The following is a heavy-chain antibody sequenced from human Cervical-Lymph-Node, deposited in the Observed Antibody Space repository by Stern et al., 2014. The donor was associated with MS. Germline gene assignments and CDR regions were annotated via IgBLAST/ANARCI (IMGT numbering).Heavy chain of an antibody. CDR1: GGSISSGTYY. CDR2: FYSSGST. CDR3: AREVVAADNNWFDP. Sequence: QVQLQESGPGLVKPSQTLSLTCTVSGGSISSGTYYWSWIRQPAGKGLEWIGRFYSSGSTKYDPSLRSRVTLSVDMSKTQFPLKLSSVTAADTAVYYCAREVVAADNNWFDPWGQGTLVIVSS. V-gene: IGHV4-61*02. J-gene: IGHJ5*02. D-gene: IGHD2-15*01.